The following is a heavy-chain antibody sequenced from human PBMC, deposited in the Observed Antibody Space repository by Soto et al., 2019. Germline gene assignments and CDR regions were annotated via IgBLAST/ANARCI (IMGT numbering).Heavy chain of an antibody. CDR3: ARGETYYYGSGSQTLKYYYYYGMDV. CDR1: GFTFSSYD. D-gene: IGHD3-10*01. CDR2: IGTAGDT. J-gene: IGHJ6*02. V-gene: IGHV3-13*01. Sequence: GGSLRLSCAASGFTFSSYDMHWVRQATGKGLEWVSAIGTAGDTYYPGSVKGRFTISRENAKNSLYLQMNSLRAEDTAVYYCARGETYYYGSGSQTLKYYYYYGMDVWGQGTTVTVSS.